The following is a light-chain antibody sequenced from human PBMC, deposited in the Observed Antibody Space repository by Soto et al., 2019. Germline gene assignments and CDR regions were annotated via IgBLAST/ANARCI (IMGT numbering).Light chain of an antibody. CDR3: QQTDTTPIT. J-gene: IGKJ5*01. CDR2: GAS. Sequence: QMTQSPSSLSPSVADRVTITCLASQNINYYLNWYQQKPGKAPKLLIYGASNLQSGVPSRFSGSGSGTDFTLTISSLQPEDFATYFCQQTDTTPITFGQGTRLEIK. CDR1: QNINYY. V-gene: IGKV1-39*01.